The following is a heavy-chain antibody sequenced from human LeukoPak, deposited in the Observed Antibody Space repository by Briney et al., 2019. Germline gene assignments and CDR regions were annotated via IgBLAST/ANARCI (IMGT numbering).Heavy chain of an antibody. V-gene: IGHV4-34*01. Sequence: SETLSLTCAVYGGSFSGHYWSWIRQPPGKGLEWIGEINHSGSTNYNPSLKSRVTISVDTSKNQFSLKLSSVTAADTAVYYCARRRWGAIGAFDIWGQGTMVTVSS. CDR1: GGSFSGHY. CDR3: ARRRWGAIGAFDI. J-gene: IGHJ3*02. CDR2: INHSGST. D-gene: IGHD1-26*01.